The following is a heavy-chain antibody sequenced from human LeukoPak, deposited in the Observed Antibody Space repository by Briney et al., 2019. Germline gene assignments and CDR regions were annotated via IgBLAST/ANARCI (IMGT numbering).Heavy chain of an antibody. J-gene: IGHJ6*04. CDR3: ASLYYDILTGYDHHGMDV. CDR2: IKQDGSEK. D-gene: IGHD3-9*01. CDR1: GFTFSSYW. V-gene: IGHV3-7*03. Sequence: GGSLRLSCAASGFTFSSYWMSWVRQAPGKGLEWVANIKQDGSEKYYVDSVKGRFTISRDNAKNSLYLQMNSLRAEDTAVYYCASLYYDILTGYDHHGMDVWGKGTTVTVSS.